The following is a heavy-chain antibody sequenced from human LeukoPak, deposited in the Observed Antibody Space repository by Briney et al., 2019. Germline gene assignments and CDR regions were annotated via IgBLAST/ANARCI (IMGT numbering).Heavy chain of an antibody. CDR3: ARGGSYDFWSGYFTGYYMDV. V-gene: IGHV3-74*01. Sequence: TGGSLRLSCAASGFTFGSYWMHWVRQAPGKGLVWVSRNNSDGSSTSYADSVKGRFTISRDNAKNTLYLQMNSLRAEDTAVYYCARGGSYDFWSGYFTGYYMDVWGKGTTVTVSS. D-gene: IGHD3-3*01. CDR1: GFTFGSYW. CDR2: NNSDGSST. J-gene: IGHJ6*03.